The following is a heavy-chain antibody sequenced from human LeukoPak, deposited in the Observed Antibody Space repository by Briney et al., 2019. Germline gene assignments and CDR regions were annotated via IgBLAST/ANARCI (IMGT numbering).Heavy chain of an antibody. J-gene: IGHJ3*02. Sequence: PSETLSLTCTVSGGSISSYYWSWIRQPPGKGLEWIGYIYYSGSTNYNPSLKSRGTISVDTSKNQFSLKLSSVTAADTAVYYCAREREYCSSTSCYLSAFDIWGQGTMVTVSS. CDR2: IYYSGST. D-gene: IGHD2-2*01. CDR3: AREREYCSSTSCYLSAFDI. V-gene: IGHV4-59*01. CDR1: GGSISSYY.